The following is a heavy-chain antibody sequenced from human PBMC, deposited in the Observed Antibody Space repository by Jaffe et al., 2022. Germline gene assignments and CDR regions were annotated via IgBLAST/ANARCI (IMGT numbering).Heavy chain of an antibody. V-gene: IGHV3-23*01. Sequence: EEGLLESGGGLVKPGESLRLSCVGSGFTFNTHAMTWVRQAPGKGLEWVSSISGSGDVTKYGDSVKGRVTISRDNFKNSVYLQMSNLRVDDTAFYYCAKEGCTGGTCYDPGADYLQVWGPGTLVTVSS. CDR2: ISGSGDVT. D-gene: IGHD2-8*02. CDR3: AKEGCTGGTCYDPGADYLQV. CDR1: GFTFNTHA. J-gene: IGHJ1*01.